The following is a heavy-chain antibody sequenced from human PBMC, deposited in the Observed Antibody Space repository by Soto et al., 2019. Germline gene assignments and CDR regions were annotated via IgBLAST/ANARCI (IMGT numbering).Heavy chain of an antibody. CDR1: GYTFTSYG. J-gene: IGHJ3*02. D-gene: IGHD2-15*01. V-gene: IGHV1-18*01. CDR3: ARDRTQKFCSGGSCYSDVFDI. CDR2: ISAYNGNT. Sequence: GASVKVSCKASGYTFTSYGISWVRQAPGQGLEWMGWISAYNGNTNYAQKLQGRVTMTTDTSTSTAYMELRSLRSDDTAVYYCARDRTQKFCSGGSCYSDVFDIGGQGKMAPV.